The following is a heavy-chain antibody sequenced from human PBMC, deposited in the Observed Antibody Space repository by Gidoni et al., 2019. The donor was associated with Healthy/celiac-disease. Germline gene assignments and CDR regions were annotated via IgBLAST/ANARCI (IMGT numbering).Heavy chain of an antibody. D-gene: IGHD3-22*01. Sequence: QVQLVQSGAEVKKPGSSVKVSCKASGGTFSSYAISWVRQAPGQGLEWMGGIIPIFGIANYAQKFQGRVTITADKSTSTAYMELSSLRSEDTAVYYCARDHNKDGGYYSYWVYWGQGTLVTVSS. CDR1: GGTFSSYA. CDR3: ARDHNKDGGYYSYWVY. CDR2: IIPIFGIA. V-gene: IGHV1-69*17. J-gene: IGHJ4*02.